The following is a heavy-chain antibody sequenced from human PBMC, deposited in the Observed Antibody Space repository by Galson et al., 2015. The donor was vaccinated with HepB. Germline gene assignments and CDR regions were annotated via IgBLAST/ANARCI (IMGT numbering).Heavy chain of an antibody. J-gene: IGHJ5*02. CDR3: ARGFGGNSNWFDP. Sequence: SCKASGYTFTGYYMHWVRQAPGQGLEWMGRINPNSGGTNFAQNFQGRVTMTRDTSISTTYMELSSLTSDDTAVYYCARGFGGNSNWFDPWGQGTLVTVSS. D-gene: IGHD4-23*01. CDR1: GYTFTGYY. V-gene: IGHV1-2*06. CDR2: INPNSGGT.